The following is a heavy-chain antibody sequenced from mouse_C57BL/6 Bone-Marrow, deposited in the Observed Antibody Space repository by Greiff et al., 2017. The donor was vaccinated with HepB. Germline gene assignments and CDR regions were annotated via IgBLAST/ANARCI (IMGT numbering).Heavy chain of an antibody. CDR1: GYTFTSYW. J-gene: IGHJ3*01. CDR2: FDPSNSDT. CDR3: ASAAITRFAY. V-gene: IGHV1-69*01. Sequence: VKLQQPGAELVMPGASVKLSCKASGYTFTSYWMHWVKQRPGQGLEWIGEFDPSNSDTNYNQKFKGKSTLTVDKSSSTASMQLSSLTSEDSAVYYFASAAITRFAYWGQGTLVTVSA. D-gene: IGHD2-4*01.